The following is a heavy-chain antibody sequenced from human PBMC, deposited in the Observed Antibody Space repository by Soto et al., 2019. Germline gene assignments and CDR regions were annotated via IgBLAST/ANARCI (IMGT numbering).Heavy chain of an antibody. V-gene: IGHV4-59*01. J-gene: IGHJ4*01. CDR1: GGSISSYY. CDR2: IYYSGST. CDR3: ARGYSSSSYLDY. D-gene: IGHD6-6*01. Sequence: PSETLSLTCTVSGGSISSYYWSWIRQPPGKGLEWIGYIYYSGSTNYNPSLKSRVTISVDTSKNQFSLKLSSVTAADTAVYYCARGYSSSSYLDYWGHVTLFTVSS.